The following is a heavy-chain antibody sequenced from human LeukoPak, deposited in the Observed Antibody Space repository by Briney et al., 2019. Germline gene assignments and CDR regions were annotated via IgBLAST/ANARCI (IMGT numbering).Heavy chain of an antibody. D-gene: IGHD6-6*01. CDR2: IYSGGST. Sequence: QPGGSLRLSCAASGFTVSSNYMSWVRQAPGKGLEWVSVIYSGGSTYYADSVKGRFTISRDNSKNTLYLQMNSLRAEDTAVYYCARDMDSSSHYFDYWGQGALVTVSS. CDR1: GFTVSSNY. V-gene: IGHV3-53*01. CDR3: ARDMDSSSHYFDY. J-gene: IGHJ4*02.